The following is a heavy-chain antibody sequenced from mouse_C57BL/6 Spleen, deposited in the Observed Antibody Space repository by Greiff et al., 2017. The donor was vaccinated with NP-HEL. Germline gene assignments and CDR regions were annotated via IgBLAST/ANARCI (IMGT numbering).Heavy chain of an antibody. V-gene: IGHV2-2*01. D-gene: IGHD3-2*02. CDR3: ARSSGYSFAY. Sequence: QVQLKESGPGLVQPSQSLSITCTVSGFSLTSYGVHWVRQSPGKGLEWLGVIWSGGSTDYNAAFISRLSISKDNSKSQVFFKMNSLQADDTAIYYCARSSGYSFAYWGQGTLVTVSA. J-gene: IGHJ3*01. CDR2: IWSGGST. CDR1: GFSLTSYG.